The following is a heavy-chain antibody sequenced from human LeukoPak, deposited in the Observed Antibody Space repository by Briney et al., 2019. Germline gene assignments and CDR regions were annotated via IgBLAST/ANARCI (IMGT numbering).Heavy chain of an antibody. CDR3: ASGGGYYDSSGYPYNRFDP. D-gene: IGHD3-22*01. J-gene: IGHJ5*02. CDR1: GFTVSSNY. CDR2: IYSGGST. Sequence: GGSLRLSCAASGFTVSSNYMSWVRQAPGKGLEWVSVIYSGGSTYYADSVKGRFTISRDNSMNTLYLQMNSLRAEDTAVYYCASGGGYYDSSGYPYNRFDPWGQGTLVTVSS. V-gene: IGHV3-53*01.